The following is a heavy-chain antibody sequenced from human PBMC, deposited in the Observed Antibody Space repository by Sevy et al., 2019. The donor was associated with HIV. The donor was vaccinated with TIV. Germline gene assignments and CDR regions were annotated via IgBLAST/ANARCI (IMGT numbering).Heavy chain of an antibody. Sequence: SETLSLTCAVSGGSISSGADSWNWIRQPPGKGLEWIGYIFHSGSTYYNPSLSNRVIISVDRTKNQFSLKMTSVTAADTAVYYCARDGGTVTSSGAFDIWGQGTMVTVSS. CDR1: GGSISSGADS. D-gene: IGHD4-17*01. V-gene: IGHV4-30-2*01. CDR3: ARDGGTVTSSGAFDI. CDR2: IFHSGST. J-gene: IGHJ3*02.